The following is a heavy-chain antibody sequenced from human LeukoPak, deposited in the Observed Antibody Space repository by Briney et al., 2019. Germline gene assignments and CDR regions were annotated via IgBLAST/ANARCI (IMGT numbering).Heavy chain of an antibody. Sequence: PSETLSLTCAVYGGSFSGYYWSWIRQPPGKGLEWIGEINHSGSTNYNPSLKSRVTISVDSSSNQFSLRLSSMTAADTAVYYCAGYSGFDWRNYFDYWGQGFLVTVSS. CDR3: AGYSGFDWRNYFDY. CDR1: GGSFSGYY. CDR2: INHSGST. V-gene: IGHV4-34*01. J-gene: IGHJ4*02. D-gene: IGHD5-12*01.